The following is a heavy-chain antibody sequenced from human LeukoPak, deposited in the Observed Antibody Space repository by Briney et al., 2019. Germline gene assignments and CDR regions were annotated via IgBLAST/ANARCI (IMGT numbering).Heavy chain of an antibody. CDR1: GFTFRSYW. D-gene: IGHD3-16*02. Sequence: GGSLRLSCAASGFTFRSYWMHWVRQAPGKGLVWVSRINTDGSSTNYADSVRGRFTISRDNAKNTLYLQMNSLRAEDTAVYYCAKATFITFGGVIPDQTSDYWGQGTLVTVSS. CDR3: AKATFITFGGVIPDQTSDY. CDR2: INTDGSST. J-gene: IGHJ4*02. V-gene: IGHV3-74*01.